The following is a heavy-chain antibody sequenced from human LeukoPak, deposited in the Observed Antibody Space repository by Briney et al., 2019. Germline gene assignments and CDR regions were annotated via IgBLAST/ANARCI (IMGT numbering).Heavy chain of an antibody. CDR3: ATSGYDEYYFDY. Sequence: GGSLRLSCAASGFTFSSYAMSWVRQAPGKGLEWVSAISGSGGSTHYADSVKGRFTISRDNSKNTLYLQMNSLRAEDTAVYYCATSGYDEYYFDYWGQGTLVTVSS. V-gene: IGHV3-23*01. CDR1: GFTFSSYA. J-gene: IGHJ4*02. CDR2: ISGSGGST. D-gene: IGHD5-12*01.